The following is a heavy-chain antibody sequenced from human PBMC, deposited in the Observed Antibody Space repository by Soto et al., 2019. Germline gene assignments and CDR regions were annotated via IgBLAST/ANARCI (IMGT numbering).Heavy chain of an antibody. D-gene: IGHD4-4*01. Sequence: QVQLQESGPGLVKPSETLSLTCTVSGGSISSYYWSWIRQPPGKGLEWIGYIYYSGSTNYNPSLKSRVTISVDTSKNQFSRKLSSVTAADTAVYYCARDGYSRYAFDIWGQGTMVTVSS. CDR2: IYYSGST. V-gene: IGHV4-59*12. CDR3: ARDGYSRYAFDI. J-gene: IGHJ3*02. CDR1: GGSISSYY.